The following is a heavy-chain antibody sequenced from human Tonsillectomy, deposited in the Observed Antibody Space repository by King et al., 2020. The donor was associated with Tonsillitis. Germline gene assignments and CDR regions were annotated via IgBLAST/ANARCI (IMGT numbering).Heavy chain of an antibody. CDR2: ISSSSSHI. Sequence: VQLVESGGGLVKPGGSLRLSCAASGFTFSSYTMNWVRQAPGKGLEWVSSISSSSSHIYYVDSVKGRFTISRDNAKNSVYLQMNSLRAEDTAVYYCARFPYHYDSSGYLSSRYNWFDPWGQGTLVTVSS. CDR1: GFTFSSYT. D-gene: IGHD3-22*01. J-gene: IGHJ5*02. V-gene: IGHV3-21*01. CDR3: ARFPYHYDSSGYLSSRYNWFDP.